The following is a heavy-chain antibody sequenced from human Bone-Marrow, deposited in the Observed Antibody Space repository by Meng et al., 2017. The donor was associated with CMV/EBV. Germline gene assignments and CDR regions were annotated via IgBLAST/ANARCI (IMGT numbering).Heavy chain of an antibody. Sequence: GGSLRLSCAASGFTFSSYSMNWVRQAPGKGLEWVAVISYDGNTKYYADSVKGRFTISRDNSKNTLYLQMNSLRAEDTAVFYCARDRESDNSAYYYYYYYYDMSVWSQGTTVTVSS. CDR3: ARDRESDNSAYYYYYYYYDMSV. D-gene: IGHD3-22*01. CDR1: GFTFSSYS. CDR2: ISYDGNTK. V-gene: IGHV3-30*03. J-gene: IGHJ6*02.